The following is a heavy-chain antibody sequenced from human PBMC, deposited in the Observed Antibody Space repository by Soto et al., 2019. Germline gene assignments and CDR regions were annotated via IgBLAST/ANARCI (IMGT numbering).Heavy chain of an antibody. Sequence: EVQLVESGGGLVQPGGSLKLCCAASGLTFSGSSIHWVRQASGKGLEWVGRIRDKANSYATAYAASVKDRFTISRDASERTAYLQLSSLKTEDTAVYYCTNDFCSVPTQSGVWGQGTTVIVSS. CDR3: TNDFCSVPTQSGV. J-gene: IGHJ6*02. D-gene: IGHD3-3*01. V-gene: IGHV3-73*02. CDR1: GLTFSGSS. CDR2: IRDKANSYAT.